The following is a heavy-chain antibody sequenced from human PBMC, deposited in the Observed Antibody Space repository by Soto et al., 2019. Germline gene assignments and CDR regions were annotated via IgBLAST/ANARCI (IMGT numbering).Heavy chain of an antibody. D-gene: IGHD3-3*01. J-gene: IGHJ3*02. V-gene: IGHV3-21*01. CDR1: GFTFSSYS. CDR3: ARERAVVEWWLAGDAFDI. CDR2: ISSSSSYI. Sequence: EVQLVESGGGLVKPGESLRLSCAASGFTFSSYSMNWVRQAPGKGLEWVSSISSSSSYIYYADSVKGRFTISRDNAKNSLYLQMNSLRAEDTAVYYCARERAVVEWWLAGDAFDIWGQGTMVTVSS.